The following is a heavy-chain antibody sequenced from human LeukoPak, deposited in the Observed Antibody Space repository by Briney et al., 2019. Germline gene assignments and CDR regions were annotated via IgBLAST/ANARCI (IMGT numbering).Heavy chain of an antibody. V-gene: IGHV4-59*01. J-gene: IGHJ2*01. Sequence: SETLSLTCTVSGGSISSYYWSWIRQPPGMELEWIGCIYYSGSTNYNPSLKSRVTISVDTSKDQFSLRLTSVTAADTAVYYCARSFLGDWYFDPWGRGTLVTVSS. D-gene: IGHD1-26*01. CDR3: ARSFLGDWYFDP. CDR1: GGSISSYY. CDR2: IYYSGST.